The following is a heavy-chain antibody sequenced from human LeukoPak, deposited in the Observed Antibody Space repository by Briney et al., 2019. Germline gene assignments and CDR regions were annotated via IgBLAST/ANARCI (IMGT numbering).Heavy chain of an antibody. Sequence: PGGSLRLSCAASGFTFSSYGMQWVRQAPGKGLEWVAVIWYDGSNKYYADSVKGRFTISRDNSKNTLYLQMNSLRAEDTAVYYCAKGGTYSGSYLDDCWGQGTLVTVSS. CDR1: GFTFSSYG. V-gene: IGHV3-33*06. CDR2: IWYDGSNK. D-gene: IGHD1-26*01. CDR3: AKGGTYSGSYLDDC. J-gene: IGHJ4*02.